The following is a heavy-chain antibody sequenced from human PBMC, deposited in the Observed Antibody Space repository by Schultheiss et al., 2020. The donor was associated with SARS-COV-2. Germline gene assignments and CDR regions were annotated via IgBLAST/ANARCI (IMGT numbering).Heavy chain of an antibody. CDR1: GFTFSSYG. Sequence: GGSLRLSCAASGFTFSSYGMHWVRQAPGKGLEWVAVISFDENNKYYADSVKGRFTISRDNSKNTLYLQMNSLRAEDTAVYYCAREAVAGTTHDCYFQHWGQGTLVTVSS. CDR3: AREAVAGTTHDCYFQH. V-gene: IGHV3-30*19. CDR2: ISFDENNK. D-gene: IGHD6-19*01. J-gene: IGHJ1*01.